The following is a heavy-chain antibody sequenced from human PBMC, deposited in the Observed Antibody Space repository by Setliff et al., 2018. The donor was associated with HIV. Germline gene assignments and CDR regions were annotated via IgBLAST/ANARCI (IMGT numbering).Heavy chain of an antibody. V-gene: IGHV4-31*03. D-gene: IGHD5-18*01. J-gene: IGHJ4*01. CDR1: GRSITTGGSY. Sequence: PSETLSLTCSVSGRSITTGGSYWNWIRQYPGKGLEWIGYIDYSGSAFYNPSLKSRITISRDTSKNQFSLKMNSVTAADTAVYYCAREGKTALVTKYFDYWGHGKLVTVSS. CDR2: IDYSGSA. CDR3: AREGKTALVTKYFDY.